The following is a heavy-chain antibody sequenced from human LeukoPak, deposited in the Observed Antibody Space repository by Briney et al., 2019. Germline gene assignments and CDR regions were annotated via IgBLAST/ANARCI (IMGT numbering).Heavy chain of an antibody. Sequence: GESLKISCKGSGYSFTSYWISWVRQMPGKGLEWMGRIDPSDSYTNYSPSFQGHVTISADKSISTAYLQWSSLKASDTAMYYCARLWALGGDYYYGIDVWGKGTTVTVSS. D-gene: IGHD3-10*01. CDR3: ARLWALGGDYYYGIDV. CDR1: GYSFTSYW. V-gene: IGHV5-10-1*01. CDR2: IDPSDSYT. J-gene: IGHJ6*04.